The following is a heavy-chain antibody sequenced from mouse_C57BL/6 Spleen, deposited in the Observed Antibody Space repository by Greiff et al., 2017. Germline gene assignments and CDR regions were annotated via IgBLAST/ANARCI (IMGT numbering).Heavy chain of an antibody. CDR1: GFSLTSYG. J-gene: IGHJ4*01. CDR3: AKNYDYILYAMDY. V-gene: IGHV2-5*01. Sequence: VKLQESGPGLVQPSQSLSITCTVSGFSLTSYGVHWVRQSPGKGLEWLGVIWRGGSTDYNAAFMSRLSITKDNSKSQVFFKMNSLQADDTAIYYCAKNYDYILYAMDYWGQGTSVTVSS. D-gene: IGHD2-12*01. CDR2: IWRGGST.